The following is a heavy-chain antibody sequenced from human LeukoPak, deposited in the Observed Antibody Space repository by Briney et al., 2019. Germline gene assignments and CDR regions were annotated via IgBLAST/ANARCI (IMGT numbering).Heavy chain of an antibody. V-gene: IGHV3-15*01. CDR1: GLSFSNAW. J-gene: IGHJ4*02. Sequence: GGSLRLSCTASGLSFSNAWMSWVRQAPGKGLEWVTRIISRTRVGARDYAATVRGRFTISRDDSQDTLYLQMNRQKTEETAAYYCTTYRYSYDVTGYSYFDYWGQGIPVTVSS. CDR3: TTYRYSYDVTGYSYFDY. CDR2: IISRTRVGAR. D-gene: IGHD3-22*01.